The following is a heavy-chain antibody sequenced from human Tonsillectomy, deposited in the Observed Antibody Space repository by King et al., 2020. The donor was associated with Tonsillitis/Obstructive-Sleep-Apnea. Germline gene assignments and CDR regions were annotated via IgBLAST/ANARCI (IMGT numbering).Heavy chain of an antibody. J-gene: IGHJ6*02. V-gene: IGHV1-2*02. CDR1: GYTFTGYY. Sequence: VQLVESGAEVKKPGASVKVSCKASGYTFTGYYMHWVRQAPGLGLQWMGWINPDSGGTKYAQKFQGRVTMTSDTSISTAYMELSRLRSDDTAVYFCARDCSTTDCYRGMDVWGQGTTVTVSS. CDR2: INPDSGGT. CDR3: ARDCSTTDCYRGMDV. D-gene: IGHD2-2*01.